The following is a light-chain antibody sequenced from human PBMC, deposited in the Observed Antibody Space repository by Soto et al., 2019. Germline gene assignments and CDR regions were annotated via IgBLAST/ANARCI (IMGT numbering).Light chain of an antibody. V-gene: IGKV3-11*01. CDR1: QKISSY. CDR2: DAS. CDR3: QQRSNWPPLT. Sequence: EIVLTPSPGTLSLSPGERATLSCRASQKISSYLAWYQQKPGQAPRLLIYDASNRATGIPARFSGSGSGTDFTLTISSLEPEDFAVYYCQQRSNWPPLTFGGGTKVEIK. J-gene: IGKJ4*01.